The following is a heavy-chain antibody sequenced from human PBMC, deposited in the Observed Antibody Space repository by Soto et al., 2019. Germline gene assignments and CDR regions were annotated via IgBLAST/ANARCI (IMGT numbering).Heavy chain of an antibody. D-gene: IGHD6-13*01. CDR1: GGSISSGGYY. CDR3: ARRLIAAAGTGPFDY. CDR2: IYYSGST. J-gene: IGHJ4*02. Sequence: SETLSLTCTVSGGSISSGGYYWSWIRQHPGKGLEWIGYIYYSGSTYYNPSLKSRVTISVDTSKNQFSLKLSSVTAADTAVYYCARRLIAAAGTGPFDYWGQGTLVTVSS. V-gene: IGHV4-31*03.